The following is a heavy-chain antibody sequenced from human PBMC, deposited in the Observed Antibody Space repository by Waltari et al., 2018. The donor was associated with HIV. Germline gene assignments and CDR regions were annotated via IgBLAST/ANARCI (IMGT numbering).Heavy chain of an antibody. CDR1: GFTFSSYW. CDR2: IKNDGTVI. D-gene: IGHD5-18*01. Sequence: QLVESGGGLVQPGGSLRLSCTASGFTFSSYWMHWVCQPPGKGLVVVSRIKNDGTVIDYVDSVKGRFTISRDNAKNSLGLQMNSLRDEDTAVYYCARGIELWSPFDYWGQGTLVTVSS. J-gene: IGHJ4*02. CDR3: ARGIELWSPFDY. V-gene: IGHV3-74*01.